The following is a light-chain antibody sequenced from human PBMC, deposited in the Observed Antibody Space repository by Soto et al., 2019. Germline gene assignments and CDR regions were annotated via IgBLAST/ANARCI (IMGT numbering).Light chain of an antibody. CDR1: TGAVTSGHY. J-gene: IGLJ2*01. CDR2: DTN. V-gene: IGLV7-46*01. CDR3: FLFFTDARVL. Sequence: QAVVTQEPSLTVSPGGTVTLTCGSSTGAVTSGHYPYWFQQRPGQAPTTLIYDTNKKYSWTPARFSGSLLGDKAALTLSGAQPDDEADYYCFLFFTDARVLFGGGTKLTVL.